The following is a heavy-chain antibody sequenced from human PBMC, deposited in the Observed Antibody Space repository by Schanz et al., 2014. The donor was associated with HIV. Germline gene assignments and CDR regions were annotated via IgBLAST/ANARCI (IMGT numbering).Heavy chain of an antibody. J-gene: IGHJ6*02. CDR1: GFTFSSYA. V-gene: IGHV3-33*08. CDR3: ARDVSHDSSGHYSDYYYGMDV. D-gene: IGHD3-22*01. CDR2: IWFDGSKK. Sequence: VQLLESGGRLVQPGGSLRLSCAASGFTFSSYAMHWVRQAPSKGLEWVAVIWFDGSKKYHADSVKGRFTISRDNSKNTLYLQMNSLGAEDTAVYYCARDVSHDSSGHYSDYYYGMDVWGQGTTVTVSS.